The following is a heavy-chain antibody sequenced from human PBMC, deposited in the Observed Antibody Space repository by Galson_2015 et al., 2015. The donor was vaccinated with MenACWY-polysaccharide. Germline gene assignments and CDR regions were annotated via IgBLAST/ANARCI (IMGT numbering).Heavy chain of an antibody. V-gene: IGHV3-48*01. D-gene: IGHD2-2*01. CDR1: GFTFSSYS. Sequence: SLRLSCAASGFTFSSYSMNWVRQAPGKGLEWVSYISSSSSTIYYADSVKGRFTTSRDYAKNSLFLQMNSLRTEDMAVYYCARLHCSSTSCYPTDYYYYGMDVWGQGTTVTVSS. CDR2: ISSSSSTI. CDR3: ARLHCSSTSCYPTDYYYYGMDV. J-gene: IGHJ6*02.